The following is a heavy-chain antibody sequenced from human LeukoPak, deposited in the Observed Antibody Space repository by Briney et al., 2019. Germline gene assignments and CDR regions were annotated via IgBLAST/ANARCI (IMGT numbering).Heavy chain of an antibody. CDR1: GLTFSNYW. CDR3: ATLSYGGNSFCFDY. V-gene: IGHV3-7*01. CDR2: IKQDGSEK. Sequence: GGSLRLSCAASGLTFSNYWMSWVRQAPGKGLEWVANIKQDGSEKYYVGSVKGRFTISRDTAKNSLYLQMNNLRAEDTAVYYCATLSYGGNSFCFDYWGQGTLVTVSS. J-gene: IGHJ4*02. D-gene: IGHD4-23*01.